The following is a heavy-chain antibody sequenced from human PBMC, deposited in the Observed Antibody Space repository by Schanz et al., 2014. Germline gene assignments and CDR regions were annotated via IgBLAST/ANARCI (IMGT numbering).Heavy chain of an antibody. D-gene: IGHD6-19*01. J-gene: IGHJ4*02. CDR2: ISSSSSYT. V-gene: IGHV3-11*03. CDR1: GFTFRNYG. Sequence: VQLLESGGGLVQPGGSLRLSCAASGFTFRNYGMSWIRQAPGKGLEWVSYISSSSSYTNYADSVKGRFTISRDNAKNSLYLQVNNLRAEDTAVYYCASPPISVAGRLADYWGQGILVDVSS. CDR3: ASPPISVAGRLADY.